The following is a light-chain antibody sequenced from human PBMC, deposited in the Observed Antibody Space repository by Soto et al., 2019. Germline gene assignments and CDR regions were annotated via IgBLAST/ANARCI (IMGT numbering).Light chain of an antibody. CDR2: YMS. V-gene: IGKV3-11*01. CDR3: HQRQSWPRT. Sequence: EIVLTQSPATLSSSPGETATLSCRASQYVGTRLAWYQHKPGQAPRLLIYYMSKRATGIPARFSGSGSGTDFTLSISNLAPEDFGVYYCHQRQSWPRTVGQGTKVDSK. CDR1: QYVGTR. J-gene: IGKJ1*01.